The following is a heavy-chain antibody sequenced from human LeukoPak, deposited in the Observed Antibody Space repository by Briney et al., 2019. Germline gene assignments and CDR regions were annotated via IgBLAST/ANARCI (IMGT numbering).Heavy chain of an antibody. D-gene: IGHD2-2*01. Sequence: PGGSPRLSCAASGFTFSNAWMTSVRQAPGKGLEWVGPIYRNADGGTTDYAAPVKGRFTISRDDSKNTLYLQMNSLKTQDTAVHYCTTDSYCSTTTCYASSNYYDGLDAWGQGTSVTVSS. J-gene: IGHJ6*02. CDR3: TTDSYCSTTTCYASSNYYDGLDA. CDR2: IYRNADGGTT. CDR1: GFTFSNAW. V-gene: IGHV3-15*05.